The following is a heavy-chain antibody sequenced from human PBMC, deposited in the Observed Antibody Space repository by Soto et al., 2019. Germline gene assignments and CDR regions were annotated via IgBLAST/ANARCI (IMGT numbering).Heavy chain of an antibody. CDR1: GGSISSGGYY. Sequence: QVQLQESGPGLVKPSQTLSLTCTASGGSISSGGYYWSWLRQHPGKGLEWIGYMSYSGSTRYNPSLTSRITISVDTSKNQFSLNLTSVTAADTAVYYCARSGGIFGVIPRPYYYYGLDIWGQGTSVTVSS. D-gene: IGHD3-3*01. J-gene: IGHJ6*02. CDR2: MSYSGST. CDR3: ARSGGIFGVIPRPYYYYGLDI. V-gene: IGHV4-31*03.